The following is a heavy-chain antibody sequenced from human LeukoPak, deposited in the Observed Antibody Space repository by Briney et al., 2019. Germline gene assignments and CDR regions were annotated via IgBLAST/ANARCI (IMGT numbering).Heavy chain of an antibody. J-gene: IGHJ4*02. V-gene: IGHV3-21*04. CDR2: ISSSSSYI. Sequence: GGSLRLSCAASGFTFSSYSMNWVRQAPGKGLEWVSSISSSSSYIYYADSVKGRFTISRDNAKKSLYLQMNSLRAEDTALYYCAKDISYYYGSGSSLFDYWGQGTLVTVSS. CDR1: GFTFSSYS. CDR3: AKDISYYYGSGSSLFDY. D-gene: IGHD3-10*01.